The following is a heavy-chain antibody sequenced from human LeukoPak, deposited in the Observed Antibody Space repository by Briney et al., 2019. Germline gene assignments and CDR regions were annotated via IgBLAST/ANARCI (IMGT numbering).Heavy chain of an antibody. V-gene: IGHV1-18*01. J-gene: IGHJ5*02. D-gene: IGHD3-22*01. Sequence: ASVKVSCKASGYTFTSYGISWVRQAPGQGLEWMGWISAYNGNTNYAQKLQGRVTMTTDTSTSTAYMELRSLRSDDTAVYYCARRLNTYYYDSSGYKWFDPWCQGTLVTVSS. CDR3: ARRLNTYYYDSSGYKWFDP. CDR2: ISAYNGNT. CDR1: GYTFTSYG.